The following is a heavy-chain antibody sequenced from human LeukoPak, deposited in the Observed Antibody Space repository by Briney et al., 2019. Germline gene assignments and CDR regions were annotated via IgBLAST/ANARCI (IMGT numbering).Heavy chain of an antibody. Sequence: PGGSLRISCAASGFTFSSYSMNWVRQAPGNGLEWVSSISSSSSYIYYADSVKGRFTISRDNAKNSLYLQMNSLRAEDTAVYYCARDLTGMGYWGQGTLVTVSS. CDR3: ARDLTGMGY. CDR1: GFTFSSYS. D-gene: IGHD6-13*01. J-gene: IGHJ4*02. CDR2: ISSSSSYI. V-gene: IGHV3-21*01.